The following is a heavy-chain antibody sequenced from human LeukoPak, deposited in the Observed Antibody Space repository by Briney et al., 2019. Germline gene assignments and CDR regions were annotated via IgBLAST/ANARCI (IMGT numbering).Heavy chain of an antibody. D-gene: IGHD2-2*01. CDR1: GYSITTSNW. J-gene: IGHJ1*01. V-gene: IGHV4-28*01. CDR2: IHYTRSS. Sequence: PSETLSLTCGVSGYSITTSNWWGWIRQPPGKGLEWIGYIHYTRSSHYNPSLKSRVTMSVDTSKNQFSLKLSSVTTVDTAVYHCAMYDSTYGYFQYWGQGTLVTVAS. CDR3: AMYDSTYGYFQY.